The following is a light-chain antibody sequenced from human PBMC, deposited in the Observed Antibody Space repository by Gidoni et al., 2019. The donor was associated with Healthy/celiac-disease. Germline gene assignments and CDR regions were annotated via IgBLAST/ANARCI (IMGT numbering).Light chain of an antibody. Sequence: IKMTQSPSSLSASVGDRVTVTSRASQSISSYVNWYQQKPWKAPKLLIYAASSLQSGVPSRFSGSVSGTDFTLTISSLQPEDFATYYCQQSYSTPFTFGHVTKLEIK. CDR1: QSISSY. V-gene: IGKV1-39*01. CDR2: AAS. CDR3: QQSYSTPFT. J-gene: IGKJ2*01.